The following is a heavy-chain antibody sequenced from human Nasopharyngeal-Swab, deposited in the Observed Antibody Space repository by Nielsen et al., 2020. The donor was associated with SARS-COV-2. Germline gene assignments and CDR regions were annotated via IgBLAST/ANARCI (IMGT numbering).Heavy chain of an antibody. J-gene: IGHJ4*02. Sequence: ASVKVSCKASGYTFTGYYMHWVRQAPGQGLEWMGRINPNSGGTNYAQKFQGRATMTRDTSISTAYMELSRLRSDDTAVYYCARAGTGYSYGLMDDYWGQGTLVTVSS. D-gene: IGHD5-18*01. V-gene: IGHV1-2*06. CDR1: GYTFTGYY. CDR3: ARAGTGYSYGLMDDY. CDR2: INPNSGGT.